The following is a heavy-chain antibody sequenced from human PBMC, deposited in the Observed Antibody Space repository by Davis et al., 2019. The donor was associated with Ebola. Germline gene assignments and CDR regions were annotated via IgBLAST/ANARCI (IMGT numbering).Heavy chain of an antibody. J-gene: IGHJ4*02. CDR2: MNPNSGNT. CDR3: ARGTFGGAVARRRLDY. CDR1: GYTFTSYD. V-gene: IGHV1-8*01. Sequence: ASVKVSCKASGYTFTSYDINWVRQATGQGLEWMGWMNPNSGNTGYAQKFQGRVTMTRNTSISTAYMELSSLRSEDTAVYYCARGTFGGAVARRRLDYWGQGTLVTVSS. D-gene: IGHD3-16*01.